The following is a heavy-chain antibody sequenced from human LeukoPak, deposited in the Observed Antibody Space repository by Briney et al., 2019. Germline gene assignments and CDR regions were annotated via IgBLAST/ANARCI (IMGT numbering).Heavy chain of an antibody. CDR2: IYSGGST. CDR3: AKEDYSSSFDY. CDR1: GFTVSSNY. V-gene: IGHV3-66*01. D-gene: IGHD4-11*01. Sequence: PGGSLRLSCAASGFTVSSNYMSWVRQAPGKGLEWVSVIYSGGSTYYADSVKGRFTISRDNSKNTLYLQMNSLRAEDTAVYYCAKEDYSSSFDYWGQGTLVTVSS. J-gene: IGHJ4*02.